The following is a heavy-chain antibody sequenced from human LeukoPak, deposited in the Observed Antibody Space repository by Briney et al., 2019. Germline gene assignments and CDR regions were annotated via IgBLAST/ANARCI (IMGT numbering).Heavy chain of an antibody. CDR3: ASSILTGYFKTYYYYGMDV. CDR1: GGSISSYY. J-gene: IGHJ6*02. D-gene: IGHD3-9*01. V-gene: IGHV4-59*01. Sequence: KSSETLSLTCTVSGGSISSYYWSWIRQPPGKGLEWIGYIYYSGSTNYNPSLKSRVTISVDTPKNQFSLKLSSVTAADTAVYYCASSILTGYFKTYYYYGMDVWGQGTTVTVSS. CDR2: IYYSGST.